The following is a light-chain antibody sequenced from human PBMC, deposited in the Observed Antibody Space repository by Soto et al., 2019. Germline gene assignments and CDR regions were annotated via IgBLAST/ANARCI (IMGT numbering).Light chain of an antibody. CDR2: DAS. V-gene: IGKV3-11*01. CDR1: QSVSSY. CDR3: QQRSNWPST. J-gene: IGKJ4*01. Sequence: EIVLTQSPATLSLSPGERAALSCRASQSVSSYVAWYQQKLGQAPRLLIYDASNSATGIPARFSGSVSGTDFTLTISSLEPEDFAVYYCQQRSNWPSTFGGGTKVEIK.